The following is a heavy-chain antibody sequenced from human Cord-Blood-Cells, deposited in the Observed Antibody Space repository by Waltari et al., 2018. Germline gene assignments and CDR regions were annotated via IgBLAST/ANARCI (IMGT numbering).Heavy chain of an antibody. CDR3: AREYGSGSYIFDY. CDR1: GGSFSGYS. J-gene: IGHJ4*02. V-gene: IGHV4-34*01. Sequence: QVQLQQWGAGLLKPSETLSLTCAVYGGSFSGYSWSWIRQPPGKGLEWIGEINHSGSTNYNPSLKSRFTISVDTSKNQFSLKLSSVTAADTAVYYCAREYGSGSYIFDYWGQGTLVTVSS. CDR2: INHSGST. D-gene: IGHD3-10*01.